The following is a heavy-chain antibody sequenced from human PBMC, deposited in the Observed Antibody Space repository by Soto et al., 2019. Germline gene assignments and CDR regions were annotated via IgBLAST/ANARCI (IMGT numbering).Heavy chain of an antibody. J-gene: IGHJ5*02. D-gene: IGHD3-9*01. V-gene: IGHV4-30-4*01. CDR3: ARDPRPHYDIFRA. CDR2: IYYSGIT. Sequence: PSETLSLTCTVSGGSISSGDYYWSWIRQPPGKGLEWIGYIYYSGITYYTPSLKSRVTISVATSKNQFSLKLSSVTAADTAVYYCARDPRPHYDIFRAWGQGTLVTVSS. CDR1: GGSISSGDYY.